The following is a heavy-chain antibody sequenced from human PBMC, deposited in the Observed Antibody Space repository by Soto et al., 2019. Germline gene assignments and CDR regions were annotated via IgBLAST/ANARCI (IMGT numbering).Heavy chain of an antibody. CDR1: GFTFSRYG. Sequence: GGSLRLSCAASGFTFSRYGMHWVRQAPGKGLEWVEVISYDGSNKYYADSVKGRLTIYRDNSKNTLYLQMNSLRAEDTAVYYSAQAVAVNPLYYCRYIHVWGQGTPVTVSS. V-gene: IGHV3-30-3*02. CDR2: ISYDGSNK. J-gene: IGHJ6*02. CDR3: AQAVAVNPLYYCRYIHV. D-gene: IGHD1-26*01.